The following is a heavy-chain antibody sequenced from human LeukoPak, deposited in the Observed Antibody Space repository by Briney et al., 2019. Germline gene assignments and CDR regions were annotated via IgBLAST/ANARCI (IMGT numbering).Heavy chain of an antibody. CDR2: IYSSGSI. Sequence: PSQTLSLTCTVSGASISDGDCYWNWLRQPPGKGLEWIGYIYSSGSIYYNASLKSRVTISVDTSNNQFSLNLRSVTAADTAVYYCSRDDFWSDSRPTHGVDVWGQGTTVIVSS. J-gene: IGHJ6*02. CDR3: SRDDFWSDSRPTHGVDV. D-gene: IGHD3-3*01. V-gene: IGHV4-30-4*01. CDR1: GASISDGDCY.